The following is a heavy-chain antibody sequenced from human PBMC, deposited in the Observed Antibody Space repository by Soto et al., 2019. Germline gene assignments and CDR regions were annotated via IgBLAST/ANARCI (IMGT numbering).Heavy chain of an antibody. CDR1: GGTFSSYT. Sequence: QVQLVQSGAEVKKPGSSVKVSCKASGGTFSSYTISWVRQAPGQGLEWMGRIIPILGIANYAQKFQGRVTSTGDKSTITAYMELSSLRSEDKAVYYCLTLDGGGEVGDIVGVRAAIPDACVMWGEGGMVTVS. CDR3: LTLDGGGEVGDIVGVRAAIPDACVM. J-gene: IGHJ3*02. V-gene: IGHV1-69*02. CDR2: IIPILGIA. D-gene: IGHD2-15*01.